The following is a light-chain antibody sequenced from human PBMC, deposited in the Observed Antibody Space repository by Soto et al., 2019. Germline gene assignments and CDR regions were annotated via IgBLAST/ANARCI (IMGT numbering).Light chain of an antibody. V-gene: IGKV1D-12*01. CDR3: KQNYNFPVT. Sequence: DIQITPSPSSVSASVGDRVTITCLASHGISSWLAWYQQKPGKAPNLLIYTASTWQTGVPSRFSGSGSGTDLNLNISRMQNEELATYYCKQNYNFPVTVGGGKQGDIK. CDR2: TAS. J-gene: IGKJ4*01. CDR1: HGISSW.